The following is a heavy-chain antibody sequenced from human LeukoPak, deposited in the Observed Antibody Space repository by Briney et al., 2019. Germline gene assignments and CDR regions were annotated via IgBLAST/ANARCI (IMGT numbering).Heavy chain of an antibody. J-gene: IGHJ6*03. V-gene: IGHV4-4*07. CDR1: GGSISSYY. CDR3: ARSYYKYYYYYMDV. CDR2: IYTSGST. D-gene: IGHD3-10*01. Sequence: PSETLSLTCTVSGGSISSYYWSWIRQPAGKGLEWIGRIYTSGSTNYNPSLKSRVTMSVDTSKNQFSLKLSSVTAADTAVYYCARSYYKYYYYYMDVWGKGTTVTISS.